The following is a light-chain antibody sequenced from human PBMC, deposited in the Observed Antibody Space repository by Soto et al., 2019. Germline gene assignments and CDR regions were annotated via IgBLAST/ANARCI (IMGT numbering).Light chain of an antibody. Sequence: DIVLTQSPATLSLSPGKRATLSCRASQSVSSYLAWYQQKPGQAPRLLIYDASNRATGIPARFSGSGSGTDFNLTISSLEPEDFAVYYCQERSNWPPRFTFGPGTKVDIK. V-gene: IGKV3-11*01. J-gene: IGKJ3*01. CDR3: QERSNWPPRFT. CDR1: QSVSSY. CDR2: DAS.